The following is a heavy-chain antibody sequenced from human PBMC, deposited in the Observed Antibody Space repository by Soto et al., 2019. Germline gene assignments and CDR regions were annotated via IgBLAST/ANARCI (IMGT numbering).Heavy chain of an antibody. CDR2: IHYRGKT. CDR3: ARCRDAFRFDT. Sequence: QVQLQESGPGLVKPSETLSLTCNVSGGSINSGGYYWGWIRQHPGKGLGWIGYIHYRGKTSYNPSLKSRGSISLDTSGHHFYLNLTSVTVADTAVYYCARCRDAFRFDTWGQGMLVTVSS. J-gene: IGHJ4*02. D-gene: IGHD2-2*01. V-gene: IGHV4-31*03. CDR1: GGSINSGGYY.